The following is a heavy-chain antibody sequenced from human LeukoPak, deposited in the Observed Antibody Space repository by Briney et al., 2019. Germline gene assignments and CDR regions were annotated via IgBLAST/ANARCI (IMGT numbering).Heavy chain of an antibody. Sequence: PSQTLSLTCTVSGGSISSGDYYWGWLRQSPGRGLEWIGYIYYSGSTYYNPSLKSRVTLSIDTSKNHFSLKLSSVTAADTAVYYCARGAPYSSGWLAGYWGQGTLVTVSS. CDR3: ARGAPYSSGWLAGY. J-gene: IGHJ4*02. CDR1: GGSISSGDYY. CDR2: IYYSGST. D-gene: IGHD6-19*01. V-gene: IGHV4-30-4*01.